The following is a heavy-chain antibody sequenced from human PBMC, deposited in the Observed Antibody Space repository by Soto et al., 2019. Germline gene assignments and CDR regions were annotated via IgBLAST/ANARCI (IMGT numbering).Heavy chain of an antibody. CDR1: GFTLSGSR. CDR3: TRQYCGGDCSRVDP. Sequence: EVQLVESGGGLVQPGGSLKLSCAASGFTLSGSRIHWVRQASGKGLEWVGRIRSKADSYATAYAASVKGRFTISRDDSKNTAYLQMNSLKTEDTAVYYCTRQYCGGDCSRVDPWGQGTLVTVSS. V-gene: IGHV3-73*02. CDR2: IRSKADSYAT. J-gene: IGHJ5*02. D-gene: IGHD2-21*02.